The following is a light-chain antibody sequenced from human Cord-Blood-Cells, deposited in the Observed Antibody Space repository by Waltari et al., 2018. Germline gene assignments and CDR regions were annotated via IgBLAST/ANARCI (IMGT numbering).Light chain of an antibody. Sequence: DLQMTQSPSHLSASEGDSVNITCRARQSISSYLNWFQQDPGKAPKLLIYAASRLQSGVPARFSGSGSGTDFTLTISSLQPEDFATYDCQQSYSTMYTFGQGTKLEIK. J-gene: IGKJ2*01. V-gene: IGKV1-39*01. CDR1: QSISSY. CDR3: QQSYSTMYT. CDR2: AAS.